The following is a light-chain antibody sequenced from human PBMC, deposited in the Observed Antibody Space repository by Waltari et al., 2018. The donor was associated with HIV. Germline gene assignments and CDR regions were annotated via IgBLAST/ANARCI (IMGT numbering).Light chain of an antibody. CDR3: QQYFTIGPG. CDR2: WAS. V-gene: IGKV4-1*01. CDR1: RTVFFNSTNQNF. Sequence: DIVMTQSPDSLAVSLGERATVKCRSSRTVFFNSTNQNFLAWYQQKPGQSPKLLFYWASTRASGVPDRFTASGSATDFSLTISGLQVDDVAVYYCQQYFTIGPGFGGGTKLEIK. J-gene: IGKJ4*01.